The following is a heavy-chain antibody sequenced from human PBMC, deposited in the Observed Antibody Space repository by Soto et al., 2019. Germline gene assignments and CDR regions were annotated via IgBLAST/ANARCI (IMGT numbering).Heavy chain of an antibody. CDR2: INPNSGGT. CDR3: ARAMTYSSGRYHVGDAFDI. V-gene: IGHV1-2*04. D-gene: IGHD6-19*01. J-gene: IGHJ3*02. CDR1: GYTFTGYY. Sequence: GASVKASCKAPGYTFTGYYMHWARQSTEQGLEWMGWINPNSGGTNYAQKFQGWVTMTRDTSISTAYMELSRLRSDDTAVYYCARAMTYSSGRYHVGDAFDIWGQGTMVTVSS.